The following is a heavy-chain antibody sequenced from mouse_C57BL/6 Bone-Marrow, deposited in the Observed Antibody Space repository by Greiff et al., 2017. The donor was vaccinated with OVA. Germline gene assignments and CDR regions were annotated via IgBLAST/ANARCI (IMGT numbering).Heavy chain of an antibody. J-gene: IGHJ1*03. D-gene: IGHD1-1*01. CDR1: GYTFTSYW. CDR3: SLPTVVPYWYVDV. V-gene: IGHV1-55*01. CDR2: IYPGCGST. Sequence: QVQLQQPGAELVKPGASVKMSCKASGYTFTSYWITWVKQRPGQGLEWIGDIYPGCGSTNYNEKFKSKATLTVDTSSSTAYMQLSSLTSEDSAVYYCSLPTVVPYWYVDVWGTGTTVTVSA.